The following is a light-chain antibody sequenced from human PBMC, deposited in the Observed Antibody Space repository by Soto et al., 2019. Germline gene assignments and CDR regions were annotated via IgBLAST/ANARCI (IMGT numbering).Light chain of an antibody. J-gene: IGLJ1*01. V-gene: IGLV1-40*01. CDR3: QSYDSSLSGYV. CDR2: GNS. Sequence: QSVLTQPPSVSGAPGPGVTISCTGSTSNIGAGYDVHWYQQLPGTAPKLLIYGNSNRPSGVPDRFSGSKSGTSASLAITGLQAEDEADYYCQSYDSSLSGYVFGTGTKLTVL. CDR1: TSNIGAGYD.